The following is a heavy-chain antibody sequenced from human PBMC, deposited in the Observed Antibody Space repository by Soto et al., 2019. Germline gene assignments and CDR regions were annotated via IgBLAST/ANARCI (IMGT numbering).Heavy chain of an antibody. CDR1: GYTFTGYY. CDR2: INPNSGGT. J-gene: IGHJ5*02. D-gene: IGHD1-26*01. CDR3: AKDPGASYNWFDP. V-gene: IGHV1-2*02. Sequence: ASVKVSCKASGYTFTGYYMHWVRQVPGQGLEWMGWINPNSGGTKYAQKFQGRVTMTRDTSISTAYMELSSLRSDDTAVYHCAKDPGASYNWFDPWGQGTLVTVSS.